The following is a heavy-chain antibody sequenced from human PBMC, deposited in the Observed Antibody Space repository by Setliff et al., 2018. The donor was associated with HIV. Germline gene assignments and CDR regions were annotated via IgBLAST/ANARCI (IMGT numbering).Heavy chain of an antibody. CDR3: ARARGGCGSTSCPEAYYYYYMDV. J-gene: IGHJ6*03. Sequence: PSETLSLTCTVSGVSIGNFYWSWVRQSPGRGLEWIGFIFFTGTTNYNPSLKSRVTISVDTSKNQFSLNLTSVTAADTAVYYCARARGGCGSTSCPEAYYYYYMDVWGKGTSVTVSS. V-gene: IGHV4-4*09. CDR1: GVSIGNFY. CDR2: IFFTGTT. D-gene: IGHD2-2*01.